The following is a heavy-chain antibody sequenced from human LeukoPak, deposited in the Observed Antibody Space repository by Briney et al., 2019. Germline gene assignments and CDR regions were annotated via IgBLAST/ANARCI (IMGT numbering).Heavy chain of an antibody. CDR2: ISGSASST. J-gene: IGHJ1*01. CDR3: AKDSTAGGNFQH. CDR1: GFTFSSYA. Sequence: GGSLRLSCAASGFTFSSYAMSWVRQAPGEGLERVSAISGSASSTSYADSVKGRFTISRDNSRNTLWLQMNSLRADDTAVYYCAKDSTAGGNFQHWGQGTLVIVSS. V-gene: IGHV3-23*01. D-gene: IGHD6-13*01.